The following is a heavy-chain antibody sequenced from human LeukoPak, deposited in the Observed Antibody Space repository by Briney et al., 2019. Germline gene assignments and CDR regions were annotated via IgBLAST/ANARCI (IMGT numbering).Heavy chain of an antibody. V-gene: IGHV3-74*01. CDR1: GFTFRSYW. CDR2: IHSDGRTT. Sequence: GGSLRLSCAASGFTFRSYWMDWVRQAPGKGLVWVSLIHSDGRTTNYADSVKGRFTISRDNAKNTLFLQMNSLGADDTAVYYCARGRGWNLDYWGQGTLVTVSS. CDR3: ARGRGWNLDY. J-gene: IGHJ4*02. D-gene: IGHD6-19*01.